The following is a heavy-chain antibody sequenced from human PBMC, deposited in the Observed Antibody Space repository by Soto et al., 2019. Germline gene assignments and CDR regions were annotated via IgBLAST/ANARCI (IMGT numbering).Heavy chain of an antibody. V-gene: IGHV4-59*01. J-gene: IGHJ6*02. CDR2: IYYSGST. CDR3: ARVLLWDSSSSRPDPLDYYYGMDV. D-gene: IGHD6-6*01. CDR1: GGSISSYY. Sequence: TLSLTCTVSGGSISSYYWSWIRQPPGKGLEWIGYIYYSGSTNYNPSLKSRVTISVDTSKNQFSLKLSSVTAADTAVYYCARVLLWDSSSSRPDPLDYYYGMDVWGQGTTVTVSS.